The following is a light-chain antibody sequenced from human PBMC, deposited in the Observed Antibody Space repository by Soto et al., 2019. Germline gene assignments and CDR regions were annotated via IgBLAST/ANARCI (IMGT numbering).Light chain of an antibody. CDR2: DAS. Sequence: IVLTQSPATLSLSPGESATLSCRASSSVSSYLAWYQQKPGQAPRLLIYDASNSPTDIPARFSGSGSGTDFTLTISSLEPEDFAVYYCQQRSNSPLTFGQGTRLEIK. CDR1: SSVSSY. CDR3: QQRSNSPLT. J-gene: IGKJ5*01. V-gene: IGKV3-11*01.